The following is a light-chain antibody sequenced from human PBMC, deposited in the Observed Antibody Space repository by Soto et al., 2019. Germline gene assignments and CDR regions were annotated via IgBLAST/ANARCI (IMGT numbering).Light chain of an antibody. CDR2: DAS. CDR3: QQYDNLIT. CDR1: QDISNY. J-gene: IGKJ5*01. V-gene: IGKV1-33*01. Sequence: DIQMTQSPSSLSASVGDRVTITCQASQDISNYLNWYQQKPGKAPKLLIYDASNLETGVPSRFSGSGSGTDFTFTISSQQPEDIATYYCQQYDNLITFGQGTRLEIK.